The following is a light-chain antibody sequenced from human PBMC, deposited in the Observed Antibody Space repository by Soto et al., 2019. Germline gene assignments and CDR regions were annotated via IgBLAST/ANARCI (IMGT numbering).Light chain of an antibody. CDR2: EVN. J-gene: IGLJ2*01. V-gene: IGLV2-8*01. CDR1: SSDVGGYNY. CDR3: SSYAGSSRL. Sequence: QSALTQPPSASGSPGQSVTISCTGTSSDVGGYNYVSWYQQHPGKAPKFIIFEVNKRPSGVPDRFSGSKSGNTASLTVSGLQAEDEADYYCSSYAGSSRLFGGGTKVTVL.